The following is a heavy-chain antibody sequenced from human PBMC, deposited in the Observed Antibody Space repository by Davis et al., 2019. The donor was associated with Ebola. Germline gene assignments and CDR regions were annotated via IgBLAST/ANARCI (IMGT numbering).Heavy chain of an antibody. V-gene: IGHV3-7*01. J-gene: IGHJ4*02. D-gene: IGHD6-25*01. CDR3: AGGSGYIIDY. Sequence: GESLKISCSVSGFTFTSYWMNWVRQAPGKGLEWVANIKHDGSDKHYVDSVRGRFTMSRDNAKNSLYLQMNSLRAEDTAVYYCAGGSGYIIDYWGQGTLVSVSS. CDR1: GFTFTSYW. CDR2: IKHDGSDK.